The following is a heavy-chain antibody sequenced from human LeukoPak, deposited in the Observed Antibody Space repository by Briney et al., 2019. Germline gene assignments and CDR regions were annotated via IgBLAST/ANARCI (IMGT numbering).Heavy chain of an antibody. J-gene: IGHJ4*02. CDR2: IYSSGAT. CDR1: GGSINSYY. D-gene: IGHD6-19*01. Sequence: SETLSLTCTVSGGSINSYYWSWIRQPAGKGLEWIGRIYSSGATNYNPSLKSRVTMSVATSKNQSSLKLNSVTAADTAVYFCARVSSGWSYYFDYWGQGTLVTVSS. V-gene: IGHV4-4*07. CDR3: ARVSSGWSYYFDY.